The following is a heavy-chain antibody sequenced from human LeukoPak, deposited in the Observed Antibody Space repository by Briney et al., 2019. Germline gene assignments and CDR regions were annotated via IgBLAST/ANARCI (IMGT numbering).Heavy chain of an antibody. CDR2: ISSISSHI. CDR1: GFTFTNYT. Sequence: GGSLRLSCAASGFTFTNYTMKWVRQAPGKGLEWVSSISSISSHIYYADSVKGRFTISRDNAKNSLYLQMSSLRAEDTAVYFCVRVRGVTFDYWGQGTLVIVSS. D-gene: IGHD3-10*01. CDR3: VRVRGVTFDY. V-gene: IGHV3-21*01. J-gene: IGHJ4*02.